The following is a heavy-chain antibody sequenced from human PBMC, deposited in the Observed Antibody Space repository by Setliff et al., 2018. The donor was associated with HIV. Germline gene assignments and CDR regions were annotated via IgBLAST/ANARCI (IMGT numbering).Heavy chain of an antibody. CDR3: ARAQGPEGYFDS. CDR2: IYYSGST. CDR1: GGSINTGSYY. V-gene: IGHV4-39*07. J-gene: IGHJ4*02. Sequence: KASETLSLTCTVSGGSINTGSYYWGWIRQPPGKGLESIGTIYYSGSTYYKSSLKSRLTISVDTSKNQFSLKMSSVTAADTAVYYCARAQGPEGYFDSWGQGTLVTVSS.